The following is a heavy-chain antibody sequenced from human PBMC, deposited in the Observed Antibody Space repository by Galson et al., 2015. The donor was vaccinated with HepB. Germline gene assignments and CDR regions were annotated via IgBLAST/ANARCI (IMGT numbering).Heavy chain of an antibody. CDR3: ARDREADYYDSSGYSGPPTPLKRNYHYFDY. D-gene: IGHD3-22*01. J-gene: IGHJ4*02. CDR1: GYTFTSYG. CDR2: VSAYNGNT. Sequence: SVKVSCKASGYTFTSYGISWVRQAPGQGLEWMGWVSAYNGNTNYAQKLQGRVTMTTDTSTSTAYMELRSLRSDDTAVYYCARDREADYYDSSGYSGPPTPLKRNYHYFDYWGQGTLVTVSS. V-gene: IGHV1-18*04.